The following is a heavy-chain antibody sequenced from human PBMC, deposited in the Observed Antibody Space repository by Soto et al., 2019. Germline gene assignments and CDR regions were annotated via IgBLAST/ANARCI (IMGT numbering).Heavy chain of an antibody. V-gene: IGHV1-2*04. J-gene: IGHJ4*02. CDR2: INPNSGGT. D-gene: IGHD6-13*01. CDR3: ARDWILAGAAAGTGLFDY. CDR1: GYTFTGYY. Sequence: ASVKVSCKASGYTFTGYYMHWVRQAPGQGLEWMGWINPNSGGTNYAQKFQGWVTMTRDTSISTAYMELSRLRSDDTAVYYCARDWILAGAAAGTGLFDYWGQGTLVTVSS.